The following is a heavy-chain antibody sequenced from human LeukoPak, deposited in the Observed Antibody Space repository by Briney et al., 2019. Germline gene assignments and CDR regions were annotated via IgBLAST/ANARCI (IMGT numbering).Heavy chain of an antibody. D-gene: IGHD3-9*01. Sequence: GRFTISRDNSKNTLYLQMNSLRAEDTAVYYCAKDYSYDILTGFDYWGQGTLVTVSS. V-gene: IGHV3-23*01. J-gene: IGHJ4*02. CDR3: AKDYSYDILTGFDY.